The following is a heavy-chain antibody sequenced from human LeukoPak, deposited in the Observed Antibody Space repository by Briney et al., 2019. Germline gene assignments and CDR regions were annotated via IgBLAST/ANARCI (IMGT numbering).Heavy chain of an antibody. J-gene: IGHJ4*02. V-gene: IGHV1-18*01. CDR2: ISAYNGNT. Sequence: GASVKVSCKASGYTFTSYGISWVRQAPGQGLEWMGWISAYNGNTNYAQKLQGRVTMTTDTSTSTAYMELRSLRSDDTAVYYCARVGSGSYYVTPADYWGQGTLVTVSS. CDR3: ARVGSGSYYVTPADY. CDR1: GYTFTSYG. D-gene: IGHD3-10*01.